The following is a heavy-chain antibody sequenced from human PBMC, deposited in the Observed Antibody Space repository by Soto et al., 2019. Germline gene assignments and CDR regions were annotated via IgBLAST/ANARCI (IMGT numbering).Heavy chain of an antibody. Sequence: SETLSLTCSVSGGSINSYWWSWIRQPAGKGLEWIGRVYSSGTTDYNPSLNSQATLSVETSKNQFSLKLSSVTAADTAVYYCARDIGSYAYGEGYWGQGIQVTVSS. CDR1: GGSINSYW. V-gene: IGHV4-4*07. CDR2: VYSSGTT. D-gene: IGHD3-10*01. CDR3: ARDIGSYAYGEGY. J-gene: IGHJ4*02.